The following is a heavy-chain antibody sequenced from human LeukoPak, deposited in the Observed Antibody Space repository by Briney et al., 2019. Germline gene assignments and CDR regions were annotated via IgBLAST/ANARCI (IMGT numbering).Heavy chain of an antibody. CDR1: GGSGSSDS. V-gene: IGHV4-59*02. CDR2: ISYSGST. J-gene: IGHJ6*03. CDR3: ARTTRSFNYTYGDDYYYYYMDV. Sequence: SETLSLTCTVSGGSGSSDSWSWIRQPPGQGLEWIGYISYSGSTSYNPSLKSRVPISVDPSKSQLSLKLRSVTAADTAVYYCARTTRSFNYTYGDDYYYYYMDVWGKGTTVIVS. D-gene: IGHD5-18*01.